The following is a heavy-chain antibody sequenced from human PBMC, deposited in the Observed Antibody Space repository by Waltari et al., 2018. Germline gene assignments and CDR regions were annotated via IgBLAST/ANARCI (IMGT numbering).Heavy chain of an antibody. CDR2: INSDGSIT. V-gene: IGHV3-74*01. J-gene: IGHJ5*02. D-gene: IGHD6-13*01. CDR1: PFPFSRYW. Sequence: EVQLVESGGGLVQPGGSLRISCAASPFPFSRYWMHWVRQAPGKGRVRVSRINSDGSITSYADSVKGRFTISRDNAKNTLYLQMNSLRAEDTAVYYCARAPAAGWFDPWGQGTLVTVSS. CDR3: ARAPAAGWFDP.